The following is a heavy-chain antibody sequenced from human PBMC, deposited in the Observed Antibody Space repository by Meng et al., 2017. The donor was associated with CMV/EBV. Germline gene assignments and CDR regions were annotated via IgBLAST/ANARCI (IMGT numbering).Heavy chain of an antibody. J-gene: IGHJ4*02. D-gene: IGHD5-24*01. CDR3: ARAYRDGYNFGFDY. CDR1: GGTFSSYA. CDR2: IIPIFGTA. V-gene: IGHV1-69*05. Sequence: SVKVSCKASGGTFSSYATSWVRQAPGQGLEWMGGIIPIFGTANYAQKFQGRVTITTDESTSTAYMELSSLRSEDTAVYYCARAYRDGYNFGFDYWGQGTLVTVSS.